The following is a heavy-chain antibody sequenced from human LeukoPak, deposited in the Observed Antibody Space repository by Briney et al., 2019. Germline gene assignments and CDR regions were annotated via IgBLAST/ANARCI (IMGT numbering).Heavy chain of an antibody. CDR1: RFSFSSHG. Sequence: GGSLRLSCVASRFSFSSHGMTWVRQAPGKGLEWAANIKEDGREKYYADSVKGRFTISRDNAKNSLYLQMNSLRGEDTAVYYCAKTIVGSNVFDIWGQGTLVTVSS. D-gene: IGHD1-26*01. J-gene: IGHJ3*02. CDR2: IKEDGREK. V-gene: IGHV3-7*01. CDR3: AKTIVGSNVFDI.